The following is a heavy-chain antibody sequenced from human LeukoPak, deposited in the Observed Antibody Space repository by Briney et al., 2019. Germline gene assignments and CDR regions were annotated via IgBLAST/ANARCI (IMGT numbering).Heavy chain of an antibody. CDR1: GFTFSNYW. Sequence: PGGSLRLSCAAPGFTFSNYWMSWVRQAPGKGLEWVANIKQDGSEIYYVDSVKGRFTISRDNAQNSPYLQMNSLRAEDTAVYYCARDSLPSGWYSGYWGQGTLVTVSS. V-gene: IGHV3-7*01. CDR2: IKQDGSEI. CDR3: ARDSLPSGWYSGY. J-gene: IGHJ4*02. D-gene: IGHD6-19*01.